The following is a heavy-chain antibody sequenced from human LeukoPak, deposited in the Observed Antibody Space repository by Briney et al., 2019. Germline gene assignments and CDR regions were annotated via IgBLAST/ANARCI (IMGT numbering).Heavy chain of an antibody. D-gene: IGHD6-13*01. Sequence: ESLKISCKGSGYSFTSNWIGWVRQMAGKGLEWMGTIYPGDSDTRYSPSFQGQVTISVDKSISTAYLQWSSLKASDTAIYYCARATSGTSTLQHWGQGTLVTVSS. CDR1: GYSFTSNW. CDR2: IYPGDSDT. V-gene: IGHV5-51*01. CDR3: ARATSGTSTLQH. J-gene: IGHJ1*01.